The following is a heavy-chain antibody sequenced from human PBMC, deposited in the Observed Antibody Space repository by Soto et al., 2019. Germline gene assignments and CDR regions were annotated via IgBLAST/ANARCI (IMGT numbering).Heavy chain of an antibody. V-gene: IGHV3-74*01. J-gene: IGHJ6*02. Sequence: EVQLVESGGGLVQPGGSLRLSCAASGFTFSGYWMHWVRQVPGKGLVWVSRINSDGSNTGYADSVKGRFTISRDNAKNTLYLQVNSLRAEDTAVYYCARAPLAETYGMDVWGQGTTVTVSS. CDR3: ARAPLAETYGMDV. CDR2: INSDGSNT. D-gene: IGHD6-25*01. CDR1: GFTFSGYW.